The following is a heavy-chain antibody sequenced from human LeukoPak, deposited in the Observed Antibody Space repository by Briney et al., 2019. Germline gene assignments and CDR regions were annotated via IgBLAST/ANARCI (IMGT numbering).Heavy chain of an antibody. V-gene: IGHV4-39*07. Sequence: SETLSLTCTVSGGSISSYYWSWIRQPPGKGLEWIGSIYYSGRTDYNPSLNSRVTISLDTSKHQFSLKLTSVTAADTAVYYCARDRSYDILFPWYFDVWGRGTLVTVSS. CDR1: GGSISSYY. CDR3: ARDRSYDILFPWYFDV. D-gene: IGHD3-9*01. CDR2: IYYSGRT. J-gene: IGHJ2*01.